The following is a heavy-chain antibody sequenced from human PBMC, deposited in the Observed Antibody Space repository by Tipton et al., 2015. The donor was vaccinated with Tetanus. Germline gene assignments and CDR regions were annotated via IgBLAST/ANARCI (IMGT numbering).Heavy chain of an antibody. CDR1: GFTFRSYA. Sequence: SLRLSCAASGFTFRSYAIHWVRQSPGRGLEWVAVISYDGSNKNYADSAKGRFTISRDNSQNTLYLQMNSLRAEDSATYYCARALQLERKFDFWGQGTLVTASS. V-gene: IGHV3-30-3*01. CDR3: ARALQLERKFDF. CDR2: ISYDGSNK. D-gene: IGHD1-1*01. J-gene: IGHJ4*02.